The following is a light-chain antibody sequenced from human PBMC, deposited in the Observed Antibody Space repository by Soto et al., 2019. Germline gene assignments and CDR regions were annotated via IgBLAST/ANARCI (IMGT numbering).Light chain of an antibody. Sequence: EILLTQSPATLSVSPGGRATLSCRASQSISDTLDWYQQKPGKAPRLLIYGASKRATGFPARFSDRGSGTEFTLTISSLQSEDFAVYYCQQYNNWPWTFGQGTKVDIK. J-gene: IGKJ1*01. CDR1: QSISDT. V-gene: IGKV3-15*01. CDR3: QQYNNWPWT. CDR2: GAS.